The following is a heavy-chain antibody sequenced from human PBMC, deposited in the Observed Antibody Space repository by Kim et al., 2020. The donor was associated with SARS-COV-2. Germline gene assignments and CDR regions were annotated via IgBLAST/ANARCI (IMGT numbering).Heavy chain of an antibody. CDR3: AGGSWIYHYGMDV. Sequence: YSQKFQGRVTITRDTSASTAYMELSSLRSEDTAVYYCAGGSWIYHYGMDVWGQGTTVTVSS. J-gene: IGHJ6*02. V-gene: IGHV1-3*01. D-gene: IGHD5-12*01.